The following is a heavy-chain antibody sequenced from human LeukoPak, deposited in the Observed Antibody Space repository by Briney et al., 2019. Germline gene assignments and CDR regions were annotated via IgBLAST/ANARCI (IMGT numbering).Heavy chain of an antibody. V-gene: IGHV4-59*01. Sequence: SETLSLTCTVSGGSISSYYWNWIRQPPGKGLEWIGYIYYSGSTNYNPSLKSRVTISVDTSKKQFSLKLSSVTAADTAVYYCARGGVVVKLGYFDYWGQGTLVTVSS. J-gene: IGHJ4*02. CDR1: GGSISSYY. D-gene: IGHD2-15*01. CDR3: ARGGVVVKLGYFDY. CDR2: IYYSGST.